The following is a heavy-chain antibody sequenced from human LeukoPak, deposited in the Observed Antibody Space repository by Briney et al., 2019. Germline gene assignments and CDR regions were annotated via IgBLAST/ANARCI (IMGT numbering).Heavy chain of an antibody. D-gene: IGHD6-25*01. J-gene: IGHJ4*02. Sequence: ASVKVSCKASGYTFTSYGISWVRQAPGQGLEWMGWISAYNGNTNYAQKLQGRVTMTTDTSTSTAYMELRSLRSDDTAVYYCARVPLPGIAAVPFDYWGQGTLVTVSS. CDR2: ISAYNGNT. V-gene: IGHV1-18*01. CDR1: GYTFTSYG. CDR3: ARVPLPGIAAVPFDY.